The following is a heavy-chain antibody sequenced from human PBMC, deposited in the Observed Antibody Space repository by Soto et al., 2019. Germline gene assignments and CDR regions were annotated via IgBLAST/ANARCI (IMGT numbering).Heavy chain of an antibody. CDR2: INHSGST. CDR3: ARQQLVQYYFDY. V-gene: IGHV4-34*01. CDR1: GGSFSGYY. D-gene: IGHD6-13*01. Sequence: SETLSLTCAVYGGSFSGYYWSWIRQPPGKGLEWIGEINHSGSTNYNPSLKSRVTISVGTSKNQFSLKLSSVTAADTAVYYCARQQLVQYYFDYWGQGTLVTVSS. J-gene: IGHJ4*02.